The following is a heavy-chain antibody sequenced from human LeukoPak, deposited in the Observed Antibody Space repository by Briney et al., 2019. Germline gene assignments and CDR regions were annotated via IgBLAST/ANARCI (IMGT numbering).Heavy chain of an antibody. D-gene: IGHD3-9*01. CDR2: ISSSSSYI. CDR1: GFTFSSYS. CDR3: AREVRDILTPDAFDI. Sequence: GGSLRLSCAASGFTFSSYSMNWVRQAPGKGLEWVSSISSSSSYIYYADSVKGRFTISRDNVKNSLYLQMNSLRAEDTAVYYCAREVRDILTPDAFDIWGQGTMVTVSS. J-gene: IGHJ3*02. V-gene: IGHV3-21*01.